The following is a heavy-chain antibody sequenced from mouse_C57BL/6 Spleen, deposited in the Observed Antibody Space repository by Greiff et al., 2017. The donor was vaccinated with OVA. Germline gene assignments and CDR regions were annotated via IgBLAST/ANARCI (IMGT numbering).Heavy chain of an antibody. Sequence: VHVKQSGPELVKPGASVKISCKASGYSFTGYYMNWVKQSPEKSLEWIGEINPSTGGTTYNQKFKAKATLTVDKSSSTAYMQLKSLTSEDSAVYYCARGDDYDVAWFAYWGQGTLVTVSA. D-gene: IGHD2-4*01. CDR1: GYSFTGYY. V-gene: IGHV1-42*01. CDR3: ARGDDYDVAWFAY. CDR2: INPSTGGT. J-gene: IGHJ3*01.